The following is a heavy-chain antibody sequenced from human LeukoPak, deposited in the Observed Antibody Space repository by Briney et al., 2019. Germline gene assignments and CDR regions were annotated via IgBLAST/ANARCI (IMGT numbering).Heavy chain of an antibody. D-gene: IGHD3-16*01. CDR2: IYTSGST. Sequence: PSETLSLTCTVSGGSISSGSYYWSWIRQPAGKGLEWIGRIYTSGSTNYNPSLKSRVTISVDTSKNQFSLKLSSVTAADTAVYYCARDHTFMDYDYVWGSYFDYWGQGTLVTVSS. V-gene: IGHV4-61*02. CDR1: GGSISSGSYY. CDR3: ARDHTFMDYDYVWGSYFDY. J-gene: IGHJ4*02.